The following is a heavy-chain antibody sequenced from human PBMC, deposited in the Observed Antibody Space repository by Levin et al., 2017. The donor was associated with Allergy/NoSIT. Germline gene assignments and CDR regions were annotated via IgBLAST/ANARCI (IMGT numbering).Heavy chain of an antibody. CDR2: INPNSGGT. Sequence: ASVKVSCKASGYTFTGYYMHWVRQAPGQGLEWMGWINPNSGGTNYAQKFQGRVTMTRDTSISTAYMELSRLRSDDTAVYYCARDRSSGGLWFGYYYGMDVWGQGTTVTVSS. J-gene: IGHJ6*02. CDR1: GYTFTGYY. V-gene: IGHV1-2*02. CDR3: ARDRSSGGLWFGYYYGMDV. D-gene: IGHD3-10*01.